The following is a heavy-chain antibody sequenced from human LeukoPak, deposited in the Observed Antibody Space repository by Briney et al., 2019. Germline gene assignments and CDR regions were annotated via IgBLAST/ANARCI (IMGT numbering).Heavy chain of an antibody. D-gene: IGHD3/OR15-3a*01. Sequence: PGGSLGLSCAASGFTFSSYSMNWVRQAPGKGLEWVSYISSSSSTIYYADSVKGRFTISRDNAKNSLYLQMNSLRAEDTAVYYCARDLMETSPWTTEGFDPWGQGTLVTVSS. CDR3: ARDLMETSPWTTEGFDP. J-gene: IGHJ5*02. CDR1: GFTFSSYS. CDR2: ISSSSSTI. V-gene: IGHV3-48*01.